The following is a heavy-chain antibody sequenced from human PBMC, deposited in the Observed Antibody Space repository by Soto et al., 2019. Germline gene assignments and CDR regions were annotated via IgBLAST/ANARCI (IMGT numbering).Heavy chain of an antibody. CDR3: ARVLCGGDCRTGYNDYGMDV. CDR2: INPSGGST. J-gene: IGHJ6*02. CDR1: GYTFTSYY. D-gene: IGHD2-21*02. Sequence: QVHLVQSGAEGKKPGASVKGSCKAAGYTFTSYYMHWVRQAPGQRLAWMGIINPSGGSTSYAQKFQGRVTMTSDTSTCPLYMARSILRSEEKDVYYCARVLCGGDCRTGYNDYGMDVWGQGTTVTGS. V-gene: IGHV1-46*01.